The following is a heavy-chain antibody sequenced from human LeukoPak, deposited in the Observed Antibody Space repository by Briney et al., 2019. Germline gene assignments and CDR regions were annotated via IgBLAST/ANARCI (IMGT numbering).Heavy chain of an antibody. V-gene: IGHV3-23*01. D-gene: IGHD3-16*01. CDR3: ATLPGGDLPPDC. Sequence: PGGSLRLSCAASGFTFSSYTMNWIRQAPGKGLEWVSGISDSGDRTHYADSVKGRFTVSRDNSKNTLYLQMNSLRADDTAVYCCATLPGGDLPPDCWGQRTLVTVSS. CDR2: ISDSGDRT. CDR1: GFTFSSYT. J-gene: IGHJ4*02.